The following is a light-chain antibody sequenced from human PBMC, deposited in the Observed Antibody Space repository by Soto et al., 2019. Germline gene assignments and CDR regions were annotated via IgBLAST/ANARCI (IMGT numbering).Light chain of an antibody. CDR2: DVS. J-gene: IGLJ1*01. V-gene: IGLV2-14*03. CDR1: SSDVGAYNS. CDR3: SSYTSSSTYV. Sequence: QCALTQPASVSGSPGQSIAISCTGTSSDVGAYNSVSWYQQHPGRAPKLMIHDVSNRPSGVSNRFSGSKSGNTASLTISGLQAEDEADYYCSSYTSSSTYVFGTGTKLTVL.